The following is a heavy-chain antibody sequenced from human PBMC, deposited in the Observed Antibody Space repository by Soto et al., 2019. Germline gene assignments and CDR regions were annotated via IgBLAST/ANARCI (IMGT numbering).Heavy chain of an antibody. CDR2: IYPGDSDT. Sequence: RGESLKISCKGSGYSFTSYWIGWVRQMPGKGLEWMGIIYPGDSDTRYSPSLQGQVTISADKSIGTAYLQWSSLKASDTAMYYCARSLRANFFDYWGQGTLVTVSS. V-gene: IGHV5-51*01. CDR1: GYSFTSYW. CDR3: ARSLRANFFDY. J-gene: IGHJ4*02. D-gene: IGHD3-16*01.